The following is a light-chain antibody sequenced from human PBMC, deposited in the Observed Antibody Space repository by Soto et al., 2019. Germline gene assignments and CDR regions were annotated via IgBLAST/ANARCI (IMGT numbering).Light chain of an antibody. V-gene: IGKV3-20*01. J-gene: IGKJ1*01. Sequence: CRASQSVYSGYLAWYQQIPGQAPRLLIYGASSRATGIPDRFSGSGSGTDFTLKISRVDAADVRFRSLMHPTQLPWKCAQGTTGDIK. CDR1: QSVYSGY. CDR3: MHPTQLPWK. CDR2: GAS.